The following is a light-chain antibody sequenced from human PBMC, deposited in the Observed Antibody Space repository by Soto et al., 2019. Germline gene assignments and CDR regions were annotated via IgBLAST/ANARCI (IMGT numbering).Light chain of an antibody. CDR2: GAS. CDR3: QHFDDSLT. J-gene: IGKJ4*01. V-gene: IGKV3-20*01. CDR1: QSVDSST. Sequence: EVVLTQSPGTLSLSPGDRATLSCRASQSVDSSTLDWYQQKPGQAPRLLISGASNRATGIPDRFSGSGSGTDFTLTISRLETEDSAVYYCQHFDDSLTFGGGTKVEIK.